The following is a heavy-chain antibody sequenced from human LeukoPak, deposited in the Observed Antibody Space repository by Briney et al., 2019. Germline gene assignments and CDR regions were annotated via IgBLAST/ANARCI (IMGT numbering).Heavy chain of an antibody. CDR1: GDSISSGDYY. D-gene: IGHD3-22*01. CDR2: ISSSGST. CDR3: AREYYYDSSGYGGFDP. J-gene: IGHJ5*02. V-gene: IGHV4-61*02. Sequence: SETLSLTCTVSGDSISSGDYYWSWIRQPAGKGLEWIGRISSSGSTNYNPSLKSRVTISVDTSKNQFSLKLSSVTAADTAVYYCAREYYYDSSGYGGFDPWGQGTLVTVSS.